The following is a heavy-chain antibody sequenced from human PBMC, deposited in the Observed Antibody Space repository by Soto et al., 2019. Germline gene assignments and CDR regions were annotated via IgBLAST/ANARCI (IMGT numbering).Heavy chain of an antibody. CDR1: GFTFSSYS. J-gene: IGHJ6*02. V-gene: IGHV3-21*01. D-gene: IGHD2-8*01. Sequence: PGGSLRPSCAASGFTFSSYSMNWVRQAPGKGLEWVSSISSSSSYIYYADSVKGRFTISRDNAKNSLYLQMNSLRAEDTAVYYCARDPRGLMVYAIGTGEDVWGQGTTVTVSS. CDR3: ARDPRGLMVYAIGTGEDV. CDR2: ISSSSSYI.